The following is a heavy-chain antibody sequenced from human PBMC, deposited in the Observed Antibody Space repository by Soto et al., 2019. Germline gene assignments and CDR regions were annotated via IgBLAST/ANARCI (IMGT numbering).Heavy chain of an antibody. CDR2: VSYIGST. Sequence: SETLSLTCSVSGGSISNSSYLWGWVRQPPGKGLQWIGSVSYIGSTNYNPSLKSRLTISVDTSKNQFSLKLSSVTAADTAVYYCARHGYYDILTGYSEQTPFYYYYYMDVWGKGTTVTVSS. CDR3: ARHGYYDILTGYSEQTPFYYYYYMDV. V-gene: IGHV4-39*01. D-gene: IGHD3-9*01. CDR1: GGSISNSSYL. J-gene: IGHJ6*03.